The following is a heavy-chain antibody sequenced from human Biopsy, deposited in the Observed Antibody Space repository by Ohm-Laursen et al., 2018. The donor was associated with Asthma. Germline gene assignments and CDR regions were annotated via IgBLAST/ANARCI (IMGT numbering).Heavy chain of an antibody. D-gene: IGHD3-3*01. CDR2: SNQGGSP. Sequence: SDTLSLTCGVYRGSLRVYVWSWIRQPPGKGLEWIGESNQGGSPTFNPSLKSRVTISRDTSKNQLSLKLRSVTAADTAVYYCASGPEWYGLDAWGQGTTVTVSS. V-gene: IGHV4-34*01. J-gene: IGHJ6*02. CDR1: RGSLRVYV. CDR3: ASGPEWYGLDA.